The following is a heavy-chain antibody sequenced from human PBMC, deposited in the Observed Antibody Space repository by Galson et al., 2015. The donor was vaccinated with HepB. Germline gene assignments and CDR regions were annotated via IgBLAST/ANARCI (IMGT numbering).Heavy chain of an antibody. Sequence: SLRLYCAASGFTFSSNNMHWVRQAPGQGLEWVAVIWFDGTNKYHADSVKGRFTISRDNSKNTQFLQMSSLRAEETAVYYCARDKDDAMDVWGQGTTVTVSS. CDR1: GFTFSSNN. J-gene: IGHJ6*02. D-gene: IGHD2-15*01. CDR2: IWFDGTNK. V-gene: IGHV3-33*08. CDR3: ARDKDDAMDV.